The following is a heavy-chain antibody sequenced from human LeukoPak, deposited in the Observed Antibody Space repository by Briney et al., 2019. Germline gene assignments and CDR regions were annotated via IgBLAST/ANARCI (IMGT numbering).Heavy chain of an antibody. D-gene: IGHD2-21*02. CDR3: VTVVVTATLGY. V-gene: IGHV3-11*01. CDR1: RFTFSDYY. CDR2: ISSSGSTI. Sequence: SGGSLRLSCAASRFTFSDYYMSWIRQAPGKGLEWVSYISSSGSTIYYADSVKGRFTISRDNAKNSLYLQMNSLRAEDTAVYYCVTVVVTATLGYWGQGTLVTVSS. J-gene: IGHJ4*02.